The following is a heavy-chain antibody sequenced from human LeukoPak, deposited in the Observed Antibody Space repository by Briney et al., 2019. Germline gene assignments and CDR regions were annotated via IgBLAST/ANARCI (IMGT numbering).Heavy chain of an antibody. J-gene: IGHJ4*02. CDR3: ARQGGTVTPPAY. CDR1: GGSISSSSYY. Sequence: PSETLSLTCTVSGGSISSSSYYWGWIRQPPGKGLEWIGSIYYSGSTYYNPSLKSRVTISVDTSKNQFSLKLSSVTAADTAVYSCARQGGTVTPPAYWGQGTLVTVSS. CDR2: IYYSGST. V-gene: IGHV4-39*01. D-gene: IGHD4-17*01.